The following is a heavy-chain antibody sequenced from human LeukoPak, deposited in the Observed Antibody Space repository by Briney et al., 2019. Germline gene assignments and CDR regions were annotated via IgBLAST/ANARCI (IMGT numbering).Heavy chain of an antibody. CDR3: ARVLMVYAIPRWFDP. CDR1: GGSFCGYY. D-gene: IGHD2-8*01. V-gene: IGHV4-34*01. J-gene: IGHJ5*02. CDR2: INHSGST. Sequence: SETLSLTCAVYGGSFCGYYWSWIRQPPGKGLEWIGEINHSGSTNYNPSLKSRVTISVDTSKNQFSLKLSSVTAADTAVYYCARVLMVYAIPRWFDPWGQGTLVTVSS.